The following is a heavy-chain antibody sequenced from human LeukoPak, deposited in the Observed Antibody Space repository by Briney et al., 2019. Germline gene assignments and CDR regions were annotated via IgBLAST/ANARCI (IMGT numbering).Heavy chain of an antibody. D-gene: IGHD2-15*01. V-gene: IGHV3-23*01. Sequence: GGSLRLSCAASRFTFSGYAMSWVRQAPGKGLEWVSTITGSGDTTYYADSVKGRFTISRVNSKNTLYLQMNSLRAEDTAIYYCAKARGYCSGGSCYSGFDYWGQGTLVTVSS. CDR2: ITGSGDTT. CDR1: RFTFSGYA. J-gene: IGHJ4*02. CDR3: AKARGYCSGGSCYSGFDY.